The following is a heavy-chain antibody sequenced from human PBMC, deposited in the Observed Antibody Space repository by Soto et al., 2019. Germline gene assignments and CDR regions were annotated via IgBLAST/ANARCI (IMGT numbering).Heavy chain of an antibody. CDR3: AKDRRIAAAGPLHY. CDR2: ISYDGSNK. Sequence: GSLRLSCAASGFTFSSYGMHWVRQAPGKGLEWVAVISYDGSNKYYADSVKGRFTISRDNSKNTLYLQMNSLRAEDTAVYYCAKDRRIAAAGPLHYWGQGTLVTVSS. V-gene: IGHV3-30*18. J-gene: IGHJ4*02. D-gene: IGHD6-13*01. CDR1: GFTFSSYG.